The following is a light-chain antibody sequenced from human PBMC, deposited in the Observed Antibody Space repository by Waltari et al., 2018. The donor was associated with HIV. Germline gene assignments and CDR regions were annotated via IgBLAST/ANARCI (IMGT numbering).Light chain of an antibody. CDR3: QQYYSTPLT. CDR1: QSDFYSSNNKNY. Sequence: DIVMTQSPDSLAVSLGERATINCKSSQSDFYSSNNKNYLAWYQQKQGQSPKLLIYWASTREFGVPDRFSGSGSGTDFTLTISSLQAEDVAVYYCQQYYSTPLTFGGGTKVEIK. J-gene: IGKJ4*01. CDR2: WAS. V-gene: IGKV4-1*01.